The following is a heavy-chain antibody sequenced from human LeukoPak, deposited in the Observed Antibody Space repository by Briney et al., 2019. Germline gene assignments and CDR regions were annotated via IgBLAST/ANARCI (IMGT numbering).Heavy chain of an antibody. J-gene: IGHJ4*02. V-gene: IGHV1-8*01. CDR1: GYTFTSYD. CDR3: ARHYYDSSGYYSSDY. Sequence: ASVKVSFKASGYTFTSYDINRVRQATGQGLEWMGWMNPNSGNTGYAQKFQGRVTMTRNTSISTAYMELGSLRSEDTAVYYCARHYYDSSGYYSSDYWGQGTLVTVSS. CDR2: MNPNSGNT. D-gene: IGHD3-22*01.